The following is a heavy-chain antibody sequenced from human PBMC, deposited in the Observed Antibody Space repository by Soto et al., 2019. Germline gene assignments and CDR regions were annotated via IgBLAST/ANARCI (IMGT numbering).Heavy chain of an antibody. CDR2: INAGNGNT. V-gene: IGHV1-3*01. Sequence: ASVKVSCKASGYTFTSCAMHWARQARGQRLEWMGWINAGNGNTKYSQKFQGRVTITRDTSASTAYMELSSLRSEDTAVYYCARPHDYGDYEDAFDIWGQGTMVTVSS. CDR1: GYTFTSCA. CDR3: ARPHDYGDYEDAFDI. D-gene: IGHD4-17*01. J-gene: IGHJ3*02.